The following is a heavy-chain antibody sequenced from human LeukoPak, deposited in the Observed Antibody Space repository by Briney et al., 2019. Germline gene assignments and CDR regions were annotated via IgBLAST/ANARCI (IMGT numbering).Heavy chain of an antibody. CDR1: GGSFSGDY. CDR2: INYSGST. Sequence: SETLSLTCAVYGGSFSGDYWSWIRQPPGKGLEWIGEINYSGSTNYNPSLKSRVTISVDTSKNQFSLKLSSVTAADTAVYYCARALGYCSSTSCYIDYWGQGTLVTVSS. CDR3: ARALGYCSSTSCYIDY. D-gene: IGHD2-2*02. V-gene: IGHV4-34*01. J-gene: IGHJ4*02.